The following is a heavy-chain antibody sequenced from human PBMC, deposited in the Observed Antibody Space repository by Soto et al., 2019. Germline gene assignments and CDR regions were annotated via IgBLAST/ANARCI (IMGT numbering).Heavy chain of an antibody. CDR1: GFTFSSYS. Sequence: EVQLVESGGGLVKPGGSLRLSCAASGFTFSSYSMNWVRQAPGKGLEWVSSISSSSSYIYYADSVKGRLTISRDNAKNSLYMQMNSLRAEDTAVYYCARTEVGAFDIWGQGTMVTVSS. CDR2: ISSSSSYI. CDR3: ARTEVGAFDI. V-gene: IGHV3-21*01. J-gene: IGHJ3*02. D-gene: IGHD1-26*01.